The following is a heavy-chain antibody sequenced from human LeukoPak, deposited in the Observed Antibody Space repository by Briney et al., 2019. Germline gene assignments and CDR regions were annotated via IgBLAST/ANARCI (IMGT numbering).Heavy chain of an antibody. CDR2: ISAYNGANT. J-gene: IGHJ3*02. CDR1: GYIFVSYG. Sequence: GASVKVSCKASGYIFVSYGITWVRQAPGQGLEWMGWISAYNGANTNYAQKLQGRVTMTTDTSTSTAYMELKSLGSDDTAVYYCARDPFFSDHYDAFDIWGQGTMVTVSS. CDR3: ARDPFFSDHYDAFDI. V-gene: IGHV1-18*01. D-gene: IGHD3-10*01.